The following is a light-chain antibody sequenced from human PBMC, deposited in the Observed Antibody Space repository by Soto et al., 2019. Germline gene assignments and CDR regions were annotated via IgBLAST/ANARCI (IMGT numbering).Light chain of an antibody. J-gene: IGLJ2*01. CDR3: SSYTGSSTLL. CDR2: EVS. V-gene: IGLV2-14*01. Sequence: QSALTQPASVSGSPGQSITISCTGTSRDVGGYNYVSWYHQHPGKAPKLMIYEVSNRPSGVSNRFSGSKSGKTASLTISGLQAEDEGDYYCSSYTGSSTLLFGGGTKSPS. CDR1: SRDVGGYNY.